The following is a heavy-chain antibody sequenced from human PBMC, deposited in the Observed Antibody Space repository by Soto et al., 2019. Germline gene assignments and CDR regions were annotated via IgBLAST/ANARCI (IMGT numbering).Heavy chain of an antibody. Sequence: QDPLVQSGAEVKKPGASVTVSCKASGYSFTNYGITWVRQAPGQGLECMGWISGFNGNTHYAQKLQGRVTMTTDASTSTAYMELRSLRSDDTAVYYCARDRGVAPPVAGNTHYYYYMDVWGKGTTVTVSS. V-gene: IGHV1-18*01. CDR2: ISGFNGNT. D-gene: IGHD6-19*01. CDR3: ARDRGVAPPVAGNTHYYYYMDV. J-gene: IGHJ6*03. CDR1: GYSFTNYG.